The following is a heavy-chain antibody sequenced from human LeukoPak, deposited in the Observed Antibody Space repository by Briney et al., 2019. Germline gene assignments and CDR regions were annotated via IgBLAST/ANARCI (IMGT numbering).Heavy chain of an antibody. D-gene: IGHD5-12*01. Sequence: PGRSLRLSCAASGFTFSSYGMHWVRQAPGKGLEWVAVISYDGSNKYYADSVNGRFTISRDNSKNTLYLQMNSLRAEDTAVYYCAELPQVATQPPNDYWGQGTLVTVSS. CDR1: GFTFSSYG. V-gene: IGHV3-30*03. J-gene: IGHJ4*02. CDR3: AELPQVATQPPNDY. CDR2: ISYDGSNK.